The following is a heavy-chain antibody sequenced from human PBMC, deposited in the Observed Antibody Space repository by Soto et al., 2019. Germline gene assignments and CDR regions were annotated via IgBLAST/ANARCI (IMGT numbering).Heavy chain of an antibody. J-gene: IGHJ4*02. CDR1: GYTFTSYA. CDR2: SNAGNGNT. CDR3: ARGRYSSGWEDFDY. Sequence: QVQLVQSGAEVKKPGASVKVSCKASGYTFTSYAMHWVRQAPGQRLGWMGWSNAGNGNTKYSQEFQGRVTITRDTSASTAYMELSSLRSEDMAVYYCARGRYSSGWEDFDYWGQGTLVTVSS. V-gene: IGHV1-3*02. D-gene: IGHD6-19*01.